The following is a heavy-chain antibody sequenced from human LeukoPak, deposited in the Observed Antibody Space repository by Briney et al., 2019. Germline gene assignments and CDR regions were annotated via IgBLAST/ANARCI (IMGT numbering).Heavy chain of an antibody. D-gene: IGHD3-22*01. V-gene: IGHV3-7*01. Sequence: GGSLRLSCSASGFTFSSYWMHWVRQAPGKGLEWVANIKQDGSEKYYVDSVKGRFTISRDNAKNSLYLQMNSLRAEDTAVYSCVRDGDTSGYTNWGQGTLVTVSS. CDR1: GFTFSSYW. CDR2: IKQDGSEK. J-gene: IGHJ4*02. CDR3: VRDGDTSGYTN.